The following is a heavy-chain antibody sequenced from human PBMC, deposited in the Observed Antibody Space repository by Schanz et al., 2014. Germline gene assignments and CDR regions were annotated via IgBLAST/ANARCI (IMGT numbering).Heavy chain of an antibody. V-gene: IGHV3-23*05. J-gene: IGHJ5*02. Sequence: EVQLLESGGGLVQPGGSLRLSCEASGFTFDHYAMTWVRQAPGKGLEWVAAVSSRSDEIKYADSVRGRFTISSDSSKNTLYLQMSSLRADDTAVYYCAKAADWPVTRFDPWGQGTLVTVSS. CDR3: AKAADWPVTRFDP. CDR1: GFTFDHYA. CDR2: VSSRSDEI. D-gene: IGHD3-9*01.